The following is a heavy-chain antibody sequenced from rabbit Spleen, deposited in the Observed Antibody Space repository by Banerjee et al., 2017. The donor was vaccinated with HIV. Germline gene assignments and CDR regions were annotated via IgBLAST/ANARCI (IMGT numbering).Heavy chain of an antibody. Sequence: QQLVESGGGLVKPGASLTLTCKASGFSFSSRYYMCWVRQAPGKGLEWIACIYSGSSGDTYYASWAKGRFTISKTSSTTVTLQMTSLTAADTATYFCARDLVGVIGWNFYLWGPGTLVTVS. V-gene: IGHV1S40*01. J-gene: IGHJ4*01. CDR3: ARDLVGVIGWNFYL. CDR1: GFSFSSRYY. D-gene: IGHD1-1*01. CDR2: IYSGSSGDT.